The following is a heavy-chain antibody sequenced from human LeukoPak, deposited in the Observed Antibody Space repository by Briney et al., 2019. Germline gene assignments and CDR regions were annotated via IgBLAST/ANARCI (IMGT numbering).Heavy chain of an antibody. Sequence: LETLSLTCIVSGDSIRSYYWNWIRQAPGKALEWIGHIHNNGDIAYNFSLKSRVTISMDTSKNQFSLKLSSVTAADTAVYYCGRWGYFDSGNYFVVDYWGQGTVVTVSS. CDR2: IHNNGDI. CDR1: GDSIRSYY. V-gene: IGHV4-59*01. CDR3: GRWGYFDSGNYFVVDY. D-gene: IGHD3-22*01. J-gene: IGHJ4*02.